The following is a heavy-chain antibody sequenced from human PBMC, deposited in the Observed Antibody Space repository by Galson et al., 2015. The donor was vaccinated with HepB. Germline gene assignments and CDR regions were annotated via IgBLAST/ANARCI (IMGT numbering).Heavy chain of an antibody. CDR3: ARDRDVLLWFGELTP. Sequence: SVKVSCKASGYTFTSYGISWVRQAPGQGLEWMGWINAYNGNTNYAQKLQGRVTMTTDTSTSTAYMELRSLRSDDTAVYYCARDRDVLLWFGELTPWGQGTLVTVSS. D-gene: IGHD3-10*01. V-gene: IGHV1-18*01. CDR2: INAYNGNT. CDR1: GYTFTSYG. J-gene: IGHJ5*02.